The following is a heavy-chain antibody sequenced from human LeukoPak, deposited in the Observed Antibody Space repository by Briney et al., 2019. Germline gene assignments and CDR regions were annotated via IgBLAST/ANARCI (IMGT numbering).Heavy chain of an antibody. CDR3: ARALCGDYAWWFDP. CDR2: IYYSGST. V-gene: IGHV4-59*01. CDR1: GGSISSYY. J-gene: IGHJ5*02. D-gene: IGHD4-17*01. Sequence: KSSETLSLTCTVSGGSISSYYWSWIRQPPGKGPEWIGYIYYSGSTNYNPSLKSRVTISVDTSKNQFSLKLSSVTAADTAVYYCARALCGDYAWWFDPWGQGTLVTVSS.